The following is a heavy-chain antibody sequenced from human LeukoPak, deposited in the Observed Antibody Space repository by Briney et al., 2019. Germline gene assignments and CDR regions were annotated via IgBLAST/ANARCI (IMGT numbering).Heavy chain of an antibody. J-gene: IGHJ4*02. V-gene: IGHV3-30*01. Sequence: GGSLRLSCAASGFTFSSYAMHWVRQAPGKGLEWVAVISYDGSNKYYADSVKGRFTISRDNSKNTLYLQMNSLRAEDTAVYYCAREWFSYFDYWGQGTLVTVSS. D-gene: IGHD3-22*01. CDR2: ISYDGSNK. CDR1: GFTFSSYA. CDR3: AREWFSYFDY.